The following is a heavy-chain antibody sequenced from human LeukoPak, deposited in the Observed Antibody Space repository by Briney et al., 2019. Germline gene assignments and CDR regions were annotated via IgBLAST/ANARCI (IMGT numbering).Heavy chain of an antibody. Sequence: GESLKISCKGSGYRFTNYWIGWVRPMPGKGLEWMGIIYPDDSDIRYSPSFQGQVTIAADKSISIAYLQWSSLKASDTAMYYCARQTLGVRGAEWDYWGQGTLVTVSS. V-gene: IGHV5-51*01. CDR1: GYRFTNYW. CDR3: ARQTLGVRGAEWDY. J-gene: IGHJ4*02. CDR2: IYPDDSDI. D-gene: IGHD3-10*01.